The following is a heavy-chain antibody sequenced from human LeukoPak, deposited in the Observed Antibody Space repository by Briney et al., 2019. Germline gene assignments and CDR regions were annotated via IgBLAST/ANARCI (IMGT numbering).Heavy chain of an antibody. CDR3: AKSTVTPWYYYYYMGV. V-gene: IGHV3-23*01. D-gene: IGHD4-11*01. CDR1: GFTFSSYA. J-gene: IGHJ6*03. CDR2: ISGSGGST. Sequence: GGSLRLSCAASGFTFSSYAMSWVRQAPGKGLEWVSAISGSGGSTYYADSVKGRFTISRDNSKNTLYLQMNSLRAEDTAVYYCAKSTVTPWYYYYYMGVWGKGTTVTVSS.